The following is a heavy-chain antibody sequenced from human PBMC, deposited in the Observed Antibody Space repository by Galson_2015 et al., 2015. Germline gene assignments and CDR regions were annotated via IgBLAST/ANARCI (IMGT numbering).Heavy chain of an antibody. V-gene: IGHV3-53*01. CDR2: TYSTITT. J-gene: IGHJ4*01. CDR3: ARAPQYFDCWTYFDY. Sequence: SLRLSCAASGFTVSNYYMSWVRQAPGKGLEWVSFTYSTITTYYADSVKGRFTISRDISRNTLYLQMNSLRADNTAVYYCARAPQYFDCWTYFDYWGHGTLVTVSS. CDR1: GFTVSNYY. D-gene: IGHD3-3*01.